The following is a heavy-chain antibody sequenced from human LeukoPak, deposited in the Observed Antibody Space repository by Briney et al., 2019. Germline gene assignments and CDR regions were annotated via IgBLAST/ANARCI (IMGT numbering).Heavy chain of an antibody. D-gene: IGHD2-21*01. J-gene: IGHJ5*02. Sequence: GASVTVSCKASGYTFTGYYMHWVRQAPGQGLEWMGWINPNSGGTNYAQKFQGRVTMTRDTSISTAYMELSRLRSDDTAVYYCARDAIFQNWFDPWGQGTLVTVSS. CDR1: GYTFTGYY. CDR3: ARDAIFQNWFDP. V-gene: IGHV1-2*02. CDR2: INPNSGGT.